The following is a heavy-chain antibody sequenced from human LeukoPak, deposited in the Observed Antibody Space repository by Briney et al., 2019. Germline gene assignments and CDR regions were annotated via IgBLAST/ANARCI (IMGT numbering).Heavy chain of an antibody. Sequence: GGSLRLSCVASGFTSSRFAISWVRQAPGKGLEWVSAISGTGHSSNYADSVKGRFTISRDNSNNTVFLHMSSLRAGDTAIYFCAKQSSLRFYDLWTGFYPLDSWGQGTLVTVSS. CDR2: ISGTGHSS. CDR3: AKQSSLRFYDLWTGFYPLDS. CDR1: GFTSSRFA. V-gene: IGHV3-23*01. J-gene: IGHJ4*02. D-gene: IGHD3-3*01.